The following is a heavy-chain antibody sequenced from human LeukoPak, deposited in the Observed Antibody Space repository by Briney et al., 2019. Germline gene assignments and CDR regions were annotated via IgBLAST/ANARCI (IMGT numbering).Heavy chain of an antibody. CDR1: AFTFRTYW. J-gene: IGHJ4*02. D-gene: IGHD6-19*01. Sequence: PGGTLRLSCTAYAFTFRTYWMSWVRQAPWKGLEWVAIIKHDGSEKYYVDSVKGRFAISRDNAKNSLYLQMNSLRAEDTAVYYCARDLQGYSSGWYRGDYWGQGTLVTVSS. CDR2: IKHDGSEK. V-gene: IGHV3-7*01. CDR3: ARDLQGYSSGWYRGDY.